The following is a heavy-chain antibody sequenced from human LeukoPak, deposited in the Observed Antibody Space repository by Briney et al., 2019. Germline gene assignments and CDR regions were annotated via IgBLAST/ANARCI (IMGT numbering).Heavy chain of an antibody. CDR2: IYYSGST. Sequence: SETLTLTCTVSGGSISSSSYYWGWIRQPPGKGLEWIGSIYYSGSTYYNPSLKSRVTISLDTSKNQFSLKLSSVTTADTAVCYCARDRISVSGPPNWFDPWGQGTLVTVSS. J-gene: IGHJ5*02. CDR3: ARDRISVSGPPNWFDP. CDR1: GGSISSSSYY. V-gene: IGHV4-39*07. D-gene: IGHD6-19*01.